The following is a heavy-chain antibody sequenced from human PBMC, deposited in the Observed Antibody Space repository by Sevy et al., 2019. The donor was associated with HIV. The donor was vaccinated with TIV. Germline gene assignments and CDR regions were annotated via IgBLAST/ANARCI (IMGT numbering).Heavy chain of an antibody. Sequence: GGSLRLSCAASGFTFSSYWMHWVRQAPGKGLVWVSRINSDGSSTSYADSVKGRFTISRDNAKNTLYLQMNSLRAEDTAVYYCERAIAATNIYYYYYMDVWGKGTTVTVSS. D-gene: IGHD6-13*01. CDR2: INSDGSST. CDR1: GFTFSSYW. V-gene: IGHV3-74*01. J-gene: IGHJ6*03. CDR3: ERAIAATNIYYYYYMDV.